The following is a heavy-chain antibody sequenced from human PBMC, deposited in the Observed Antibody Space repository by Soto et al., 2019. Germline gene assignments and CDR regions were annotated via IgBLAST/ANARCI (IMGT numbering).Heavy chain of an antibody. J-gene: IGHJ4*02. CDR1: GFTFSSYS. CDR2: ISSSSSYI. Sequence: GGSLRLSCAASGFTFSSYSMNWVRQAPGKGLEWVSSISSSSSYIYYADSVKGRFTISRDNAKNSLYLQMNSLRAEDTAVYYCARDAYSYGYYYFDYWGQGTLVTVSS. D-gene: IGHD5-18*01. CDR3: ARDAYSYGYYYFDY. V-gene: IGHV3-21*01.